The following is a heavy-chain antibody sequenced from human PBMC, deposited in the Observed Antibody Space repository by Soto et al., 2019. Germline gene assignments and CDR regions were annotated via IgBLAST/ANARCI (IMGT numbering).Heavy chain of an antibody. J-gene: IGHJ4*02. CDR1: GFIFSDYG. V-gene: IGHV3-30*03. CDR2: ISNNSSHQ. CDR3: VPNFDY. Sequence: QVEVVQSGGGVVQPGKSLRLSCKASGFIFSDYGVHWARQAPGKGLHWLAFISNNSSHQYYADSVRGRFTISRDNSQNTVYLQLRSLRPEDTAVYYCVPNFDYWGQGTLVNVSP.